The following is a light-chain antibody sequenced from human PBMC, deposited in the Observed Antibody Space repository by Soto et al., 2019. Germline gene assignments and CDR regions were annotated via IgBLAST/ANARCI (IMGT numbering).Light chain of an antibody. Sequence: QSVLTQPPSVSGAPGQRVTISCTGSSSNIGAGYDVPWYQQLPGTAPKLLIYGNSNRPSGVPERFSGSKSGTSASLAITGLQAEDEADYYCQSYDSSLSGSVVFGGGTKLTVL. J-gene: IGLJ2*01. CDR3: QSYDSSLSGSVV. V-gene: IGLV1-40*01. CDR2: GNS. CDR1: SSNIGAGYD.